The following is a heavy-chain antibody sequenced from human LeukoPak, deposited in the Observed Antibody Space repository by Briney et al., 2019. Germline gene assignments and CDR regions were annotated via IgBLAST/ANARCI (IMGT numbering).Heavy chain of an antibody. CDR2: ISGSGGST. D-gene: IGHD2-2*01. CDR3: AKGDIVVVPAANFDY. CDR1: GFTFSSYA. Sequence: PGGSLRLSCAASGFTFSSYAMSWVRKAPGKGLEWVSAISGSGGSTYYADSVKGRFTISRDNSKNTLYLQMNSLRAEDTAVYYCAKGDIVVVPAANFDYWGQGTLVTVSS. J-gene: IGHJ4*02. V-gene: IGHV3-23*01.